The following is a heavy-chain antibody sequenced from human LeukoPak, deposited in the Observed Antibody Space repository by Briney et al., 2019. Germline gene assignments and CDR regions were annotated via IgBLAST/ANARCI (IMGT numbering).Heavy chain of an antibody. Sequence: SETLSLTCTVSGGSISSSRYYWGWIRQPPGKGLEWIGSIYYSGSTYYNPSLKSRVTISVDTSKNQFSLKLSSVTAADTAVYFCARGVSYYDSSGYYYNDYWGQGTLVTVSS. CDR1: GGSISSSRYY. J-gene: IGHJ4*02. CDR3: ARGVSYYDSSGYYYNDY. CDR2: IYYSGST. D-gene: IGHD3-22*01. V-gene: IGHV4-39*07.